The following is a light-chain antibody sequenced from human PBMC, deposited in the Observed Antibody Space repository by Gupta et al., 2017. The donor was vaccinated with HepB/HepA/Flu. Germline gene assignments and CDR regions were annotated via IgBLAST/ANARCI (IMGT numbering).Light chain of an antibody. CDR3: QQEDNSPRT. CDR1: QSVSSSY. J-gene: IGKJ1*01. CDR2: GAS. Sequence: EIVLTQSPGTLSLSPGERVTLSCRASQSVSSSYSAWYQQKPDQPPRLLIYGASSRATGIPDRFSGSGSGTDFTLTIDRLEPEDFAVYYCQQEDNSPRTFGQGTKVEIK. V-gene: IGKV3-20*01.